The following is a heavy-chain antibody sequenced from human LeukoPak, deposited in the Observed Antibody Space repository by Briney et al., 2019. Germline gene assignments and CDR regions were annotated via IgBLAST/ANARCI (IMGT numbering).Heavy chain of an antibody. J-gene: IGHJ6*02. CDR1: GFTFSSYA. CDR2: ISGSGGST. CDR3: AKGHYCSGGSCYNYYYGMDV. D-gene: IGHD2-15*01. V-gene: IGHV3-23*01. Sequence: GGSLRLSCAASGFTFSSYAMSWVRQAPGKGLEWVSAISGSGGSTYYADSVKGRFTIPRDNSKNTLYLQMNSLRAEDTAVYYCAKGHYCSGGSCYNYYYGMDVWGQGTTVTVSS.